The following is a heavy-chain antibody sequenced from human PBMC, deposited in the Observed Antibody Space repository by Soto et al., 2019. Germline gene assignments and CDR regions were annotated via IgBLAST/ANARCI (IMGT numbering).Heavy chain of an antibody. V-gene: IGHV4-39*01. Sequence: QLQLQESGPGLVKPSETLSLTCTVSGGSISSSSYYWGWIRQPLGKGLEWIGSIYYSGSTYYNPSLKSRVTISVDTSKNQFSLKLSSVTAADTAVYYCASPKRYSSSPDAFDIWGQGTMVTVSS. CDR2: IYYSGST. CDR3: ASPKRYSSSPDAFDI. CDR1: GGSISSSSYY. D-gene: IGHD6-6*01. J-gene: IGHJ3*02.